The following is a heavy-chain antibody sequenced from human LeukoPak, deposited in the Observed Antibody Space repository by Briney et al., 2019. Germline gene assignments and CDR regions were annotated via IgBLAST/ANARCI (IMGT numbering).Heavy chain of an antibody. D-gene: IGHD3-3*01. CDR2: IYYSGST. J-gene: IGHJ3*02. Sequence: PSETLSLTCTVSGGSISSHYWSWIRQPPGKGLEWIEYIYYSGSTNYNPSLKNRVTISVDTSKNQFSLKLSSVTAADTAVYYCARGVLEWLSADAFDIWGQGTTVTVSS. CDR1: GGSISSHY. CDR3: ARGVLEWLSADAFDI. V-gene: IGHV4-59*11.